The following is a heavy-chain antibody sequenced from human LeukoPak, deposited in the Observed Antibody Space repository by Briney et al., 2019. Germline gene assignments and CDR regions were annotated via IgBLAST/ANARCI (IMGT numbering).Heavy chain of an antibody. D-gene: IGHD3-22*01. Sequence: PGGSLRLSCAASGFTFSSYGMHWVRQAPGKGLEWVAVISYDGSNKYYADSVKGRFTISRDNSKNTLYLQVNSLRAEDTAVYYCAKDLTLYYDSPLFDYWGQGTLVTVSS. CDR2: ISYDGSNK. J-gene: IGHJ4*02. V-gene: IGHV3-30*18. CDR1: GFTFSSYG. CDR3: AKDLTLYYDSPLFDY.